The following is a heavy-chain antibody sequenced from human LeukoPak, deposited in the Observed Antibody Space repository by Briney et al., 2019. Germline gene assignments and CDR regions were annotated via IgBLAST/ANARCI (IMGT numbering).Heavy chain of an antibody. CDR3: AREVSYYYDSRESDY. D-gene: IGHD3-22*01. Sequence: GGSLRLSCAASGFTFSSYGIHWVRQAPGKGLEWVAFIRYDGSNKYYTDSVKGRFTISRDNSKNTLYLEMNSLRAEDTAVYYCAREVSYYYDSRESDYWGQGTLVTVSS. CDR2: IRYDGSNK. J-gene: IGHJ4*02. V-gene: IGHV3-30*02. CDR1: GFTFSSYG.